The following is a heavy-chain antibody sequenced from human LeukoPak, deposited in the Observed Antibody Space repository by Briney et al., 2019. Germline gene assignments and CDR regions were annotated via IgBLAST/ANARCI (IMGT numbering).Heavy chain of an antibody. Sequence: PSETLSLTCTVSGGSIRGHYWSWIRQPPGKGLEWIGYTYYSGSTDYIPSLKSRVTISVDTSKNQFSLQLSSVTAADTAVYYCSRHGYASGGGYFDYWGQGTLVTVSS. CDR1: GGSIRGHY. D-gene: IGHD3-10*01. V-gene: IGHV4-59*08. CDR2: TYYSGST. CDR3: SRHGYASGGGYFDY. J-gene: IGHJ4*02.